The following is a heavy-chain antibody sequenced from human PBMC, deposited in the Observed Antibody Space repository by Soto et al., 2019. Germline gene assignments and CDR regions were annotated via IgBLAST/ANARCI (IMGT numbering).Heavy chain of an antibody. Sequence: QVQLVESGGGVVQPGRSLRLSCAASGSTFSTYAMYWVRQAPGKGLDWVAGIAYDGIDKDYADSVKGRFTISRDNSKNTLYLQMNSLRTEDTAIYYFARNMRPGGFDYGMDVWGQGTTVTVSS. J-gene: IGHJ6*02. D-gene: IGHD3-10*01. CDR1: GSTFSTYA. CDR3: ARNMRPGGFDYGMDV. V-gene: IGHV3-30-3*01. CDR2: IAYDGIDK.